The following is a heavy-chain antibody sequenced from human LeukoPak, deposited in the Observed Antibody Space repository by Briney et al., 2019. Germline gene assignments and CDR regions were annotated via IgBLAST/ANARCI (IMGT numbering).Heavy chain of an antibody. D-gene: IGHD1-26*01. J-gene: IGHJ4*02. CDR3: ARASGSYGGAPGY. CDR2: ISSSSSYI. Sequence: PGGSLRPSCAASGFTFSSYSMNWVRQAPGKGLEWVSSISSSSSYIYYADSVKGRFTISRDNAKHSLYLKIHSLRAEDTAVYYCARASGSYGGAPGYWGQGTLVTVSS. V-gene: IGHV3-21*01. CDR1: GFTFSSYS.